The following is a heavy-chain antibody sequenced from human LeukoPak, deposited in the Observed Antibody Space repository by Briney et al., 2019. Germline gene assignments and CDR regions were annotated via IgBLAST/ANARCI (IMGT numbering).Heavy chain of an antibody. Sequence: GASVKVSCKASGYTFTGYYMHWVRQAPGQGLEWMGWINPNSGGTNYAQKFQGRVTMTGDTSISTAYMELSRLRSDDTAVYYCATTYYYYYGMDVWGQGTTVTVSS. V-gene: IGHV1-2*02. CDR2: INPNSGGT. CDR3: ATTYYYYYGMDV. J-gene: IGHJ6*02. CDR1: GYTFTGYY.